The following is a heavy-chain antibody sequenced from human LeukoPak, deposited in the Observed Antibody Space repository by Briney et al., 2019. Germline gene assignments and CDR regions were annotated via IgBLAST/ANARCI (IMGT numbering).Heavy chain of an antibody. Sequence: GGSLRLSCAASGFTFSSYSMNWVRQAPGKGLEWVSYISSSSSTIYYADSVKGRFTISGDNAKNSLYLQMNSLRAEDTAVYYCARTKRVYYMDVWGKGTTVTVSS. J-gene: IGHJ6*03. CDR2: ISSSSSTI. CDR1: GFTFSSYS. CDR3: ARTKRVYYMDV. V-gene: IGHV3-48*01.